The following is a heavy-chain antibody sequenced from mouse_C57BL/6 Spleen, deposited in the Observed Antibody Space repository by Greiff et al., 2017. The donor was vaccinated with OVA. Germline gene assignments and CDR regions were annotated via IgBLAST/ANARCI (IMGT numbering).Heavy chain of an antibody. J-gene: IGHJ3*01. V-gene: IGHV1-69*01. CDR3: ATYSNNGCAY. CDR2: IDPSDSYN. Sequence: QVQLQQPGAELVMPGASVKLSCKASGYTFTSYWMHWVKQRPGQGLEWIGKIDPSDSYNNYNQKFKGKSTWTVDKSSSTAYMQLSSLTSEDSAVYYGATYSNNGCAYWGQGTLVTVSA. D-gene: IGHD2-5*01. CDR1: GYTFTSYW.